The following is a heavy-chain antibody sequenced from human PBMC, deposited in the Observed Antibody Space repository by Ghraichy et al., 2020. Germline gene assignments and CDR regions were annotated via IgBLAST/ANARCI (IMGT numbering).Heavy chain of an antibody. D-gene: IGHD6-19*01. J-gene: IGHJ4*02. CDR3: ARSYAGVAGSNDY. CDR1: GYTFTGYH. V-gene: IGHV1-2*06. Sequence: ASVKVSCTPSGYTFTGYHIHWVRQAPGQGLEWMGHINPDSGATDYAQIFQGRITMTRDTSLTTAYMELSRLRSDDTAIYYCARSYAGVAGSNDYWGQGTLVTVSS. CDR2: INPDSGAT.